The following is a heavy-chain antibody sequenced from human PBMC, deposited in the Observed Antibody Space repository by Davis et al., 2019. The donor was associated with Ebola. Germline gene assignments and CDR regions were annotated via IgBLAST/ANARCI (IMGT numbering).Heavy chain of an antibody. CDR2: IYHSGST. D-gene: IGHD3-22*01. CDR3: ARGADYYDSSGPMDV. Sequence: PSETLSLTCAVSGGSISSSNWWSWVRQPPGKGLEWIGEIYHSGSTNYNPSLKSRVTISVDTSKNQFSLKLSSVTAADTAVYYCARGADYYDSSGPMDVWGQGTTVTVSS. CDR1: GGSISSSNW. J-gene: IGHJ6*02. V-gene: IGHV4-4*02.